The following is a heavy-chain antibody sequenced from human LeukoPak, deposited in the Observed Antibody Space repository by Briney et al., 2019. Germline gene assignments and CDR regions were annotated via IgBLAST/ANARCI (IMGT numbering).Heavy chain of an antibody. CDR2: INYSGST. Sequence: SETLSLTCNVSGGSISGSSYYWGWIRQPPGKGLEWIASINYSGSTYYNPSLKSRVTISVDTSENQFSLKLSSVTAADTAVYYCARGRGTEEEYYDILTNYSNFDYWGQGTLVTVSS. D-gene: IGHD3-9*01. J-gene: IGHJ4*02. CDR3: ARGRGTEEEYYDILTNYSNFDY. CDR1: GGSISGSSYY. V-gene: IGHV4-39*01.